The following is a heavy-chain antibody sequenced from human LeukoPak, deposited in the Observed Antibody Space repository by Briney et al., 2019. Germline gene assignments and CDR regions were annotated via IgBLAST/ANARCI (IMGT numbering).Heavy chain of an antibody. V-gene: IGHV1-18*01. D-gene: IGHD5-18*01. CDR1: GYTFTSYG. CDR3: ARKGRSNTAMTMGDYYYYYMDV. J-gene: IGHJ6*03. Sequence: GASVKVSCKASGYTFTSYGISWVRQAPGQGLEWMGWISAYNGNTNYAQKLQGRVTMTTDTSTSTVYMELSSLRSEDTAVYYCARKGRSNTAMTMGDYYYYYMDVWGKGTTVTISS. CDR2: ISAYNGNT.